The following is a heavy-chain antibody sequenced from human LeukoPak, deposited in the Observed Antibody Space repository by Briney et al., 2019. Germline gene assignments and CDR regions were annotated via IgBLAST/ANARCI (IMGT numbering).Heavy chain of an antibody. V-gene: IGHV1-18*01. CDR2: ISAYNGNT. CDR1: GGTFSSYA. CDR3: ARDSSGYYFPHNWFDP. Sequence: VASVKVSCKASGGTFSSYAISWVRQAPGQGLEWMGWISAYNGNTNYAQKLQGRVTMTTDTSTSTAYMELRSLRSDDTAVYYCARDSSGYYFPHNWFDPWGQGTLVTVSS. J-gene: IGHJ5*02. D-gene: IGHD3-22*01.